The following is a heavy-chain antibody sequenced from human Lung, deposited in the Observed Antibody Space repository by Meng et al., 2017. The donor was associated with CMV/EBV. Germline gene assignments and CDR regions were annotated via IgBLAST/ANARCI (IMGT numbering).Heavy chain of an antibody. CDR2: VSGYNDNT. CDR3: ARTYCSSTSCSPPYCYAMDV. D-gene: IGHD2-2*01. V-gene: IGHV1-18*01. Sequence: SVXVSXXASGYTFTNYVINWVRQAPGQGLEWMGWVSGYNDNTKYAQKLQDRVTMTTDISTSTAYMELRSLRSDDTAIYYCARTYCSSTSCSPPYCYAMDVWDQGTSVTVSS. J-gene: IGHJ6*02. CDR1: GYTFTNYV.